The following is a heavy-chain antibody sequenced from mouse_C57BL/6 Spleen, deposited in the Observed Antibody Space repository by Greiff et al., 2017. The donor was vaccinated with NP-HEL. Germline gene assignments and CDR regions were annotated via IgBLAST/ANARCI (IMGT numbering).Heavy chain of an antibody. D-gene: IGHD1-1*01. V-gene: IGHV5-9-1*02. CDR2: ISNGGDYI. J-gene: IGHJ1*03. Sequence: EVQLQESGEGLVKPGGSLKLSCAASGFTFSSYAMSWVRQTPEKRLEWVAYISNGGDYIYYADTVKGRFTISRDNARNTLYLQMSSLRSEGTAMYYCTRVGLYNYGSSYENWYFDVWGTGTTVTVSS. CDR3: TRVGLYNYGSSYENWYFDV. CDR1: GFTFSSYA.